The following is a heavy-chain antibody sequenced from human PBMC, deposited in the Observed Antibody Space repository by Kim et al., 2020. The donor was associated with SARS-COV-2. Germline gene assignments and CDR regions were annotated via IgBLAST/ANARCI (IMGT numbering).Heavy chain of an antibody. CDR1: GGSISGSY. CDR3: AKTEVDINLGSYWFDP. Sequence: SETLSLTCIVSGGSISGSYWSWIRQSPAKGLEWIGYIHSSGTRTANYNPSLESRVAMSVDMSANQFSLKLNCVTAADTAVYFCAKTEVDINLGSYWFDPWGQGMLVSVSS. D-gene: IGHD5-12*01. J-gene: IGHJ5*02. V-gene: IGHV4-59*01. CDR2: IHSSGTRTA.